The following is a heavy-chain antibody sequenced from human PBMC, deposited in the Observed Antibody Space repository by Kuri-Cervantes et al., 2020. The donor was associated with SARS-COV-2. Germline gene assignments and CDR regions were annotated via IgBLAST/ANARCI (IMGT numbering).Heavy chain of an antibody. CDR2: ISGSGGST. CDR1: GFTFRSIA. D-gene: IGHD3-3*01. Sequence: GGSLNLPCAASGFTFRSIAISWVRQAPGKGLEWVSAISGSGGSTYYADSVKGRFTISRDNSKNTLYLQMNSLRAEDTAVYYCAKGPYYDFWSGYYTTGLFDYYGMDVWGQGTTVTVSS. V-gene: IGHV3-23*01. J-gene: IGHJ6*02. CDR3: AKGPYYDFWSGYYTTGLFDYYGMDV.